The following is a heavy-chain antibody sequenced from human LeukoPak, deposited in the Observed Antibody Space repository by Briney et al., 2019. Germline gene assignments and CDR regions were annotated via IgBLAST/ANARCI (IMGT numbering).Heavy chain of an antibody. Sequence: QPGGSLRLSCAASGFTFSSYAMSWVRQAPGKGLEWVSAISGSGGSTYYADSVKGRFTISRDNSKNTLYLQMNSLRAEDTAVYYCAKDLISKSGSRKQLVPYNWFDPWGQGTLVTVSS. CDR2: ISGSGGST. CDR1: GFTFSSYA. J-gene: IGHJ5*02. D-gene: IGHD6-13*01. CDR3: AKDLISKSGSRKQLVPYNWFDP. V-gene: IGHV3-23*01.